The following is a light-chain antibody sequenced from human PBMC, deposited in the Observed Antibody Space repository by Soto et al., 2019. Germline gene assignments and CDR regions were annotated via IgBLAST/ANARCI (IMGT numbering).Light chain of an antibody. V-gene: IGLV2-11*01. CDR1: SSDVGGYNY. J-gene: IGLJ2*01. CDR2: DVS. Sequence: QSVLTQPRSVSGSPGQSVTISCNGTSSDVGGYNYVSWYQQHPGKAPKLMIYDVSKRPSGVPDRFSGSKSGNTASLTISGLQTEDEADDYCCSYAGSYTVVFGGGTKVTVL. CDR3: CSYAGSYTVV.